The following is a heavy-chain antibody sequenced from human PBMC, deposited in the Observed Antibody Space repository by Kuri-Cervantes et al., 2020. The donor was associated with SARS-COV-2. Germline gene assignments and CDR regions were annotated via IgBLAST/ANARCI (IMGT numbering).Heavy chain of an antibody. Sequence: GGSLRLSCAASGFTFSSYSMRWVRQAPGKGLEWVSSTNTDVSHKNYADSVKGRFTISRDSAKSSLYLQMNSLRVEDTAVYYCARYFGVITVDYWGRGTLVTVSS. CDR3: ARYFGVITVDY. CDR1: GFTFSSYS. D-gene: IGHD3-3*01. J-gene: IGHJ4*02. V-gene: IGHV3-21*01. CDR2: TNTDVSHK.